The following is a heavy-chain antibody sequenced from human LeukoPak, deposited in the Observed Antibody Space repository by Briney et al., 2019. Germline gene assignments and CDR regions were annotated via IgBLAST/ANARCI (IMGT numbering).Heavy chain of an antibody. Sequence: PGGSLRLSCAASGFTFSNYWMSWVRQAPGKGLEFMANIKEAGSEKYYVDSVKGRFTISRDNDKNSVHLQMNNLRAEDTAVYYCASGQQWLEFDYWGQGTLVTVSS. CDR2: IKEAGSEK. CDR3: ASGQQWLEFDY. D-gene: IGHD6-19*01. V-gene: IGHV3-7*01. CDR1: GFTFSNYW. J-gene: IGHJ4*02.